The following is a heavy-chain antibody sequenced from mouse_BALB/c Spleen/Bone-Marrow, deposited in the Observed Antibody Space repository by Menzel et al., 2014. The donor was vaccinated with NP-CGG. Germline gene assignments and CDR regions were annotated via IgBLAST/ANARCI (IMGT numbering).Heavy chain of an antibody. V-gene: IGHV4-1*02. CDR1: GFDFSRYW. CDR2: INPDSSTI. J-gene: IGHJ3*01. Sequence: EVKLQESGGGLAQPGGSLKLSCAASGFDFSRYWMSWVRQAPGKGLEWIGEINPDSSTINYTPSLKDKFIISRDNAKNTLYLQMSEVKSEDTALYCCVRNWDVGFAYWGQCTLGTVSA. D-gene: IGHD4-1*01. CDR3: VRNWDVGFAY.